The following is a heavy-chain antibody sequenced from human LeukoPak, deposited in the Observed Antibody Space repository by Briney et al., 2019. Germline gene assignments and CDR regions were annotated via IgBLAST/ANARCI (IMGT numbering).Heavy chain of an antibody. CDR1: GLTFNSYS. CDR3: TIIAAASCY. J-gene: IGHJ4*02. Sequence: PGGSLRLSCAASGLTFNSYSMNWVRQAPGKGLEWVSSISSSSSYIYSADSVKGRFTISRDNAKNSLYLQTNSLRAEDTAVYYCTIIAAASCYWGQGTLVAVSS. D-gene: IGHD6-13*01. V-gene: IGHV3-21*04. CDR2: ISSSSSYI.